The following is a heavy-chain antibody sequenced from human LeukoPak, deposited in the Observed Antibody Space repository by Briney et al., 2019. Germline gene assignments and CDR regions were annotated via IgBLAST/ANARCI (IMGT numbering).Heavy chain of an antibody. CDR2: IHSGGAT. V-gene: IGHV3-66*01. CDR3: ARGVQAYYYYMDV. Sequence: GGSLRLSCEASGFNVRTYYMNWVRQAPGKGLEWVSVIHSGGATYYADSVKGRFSISRDNSKNMVYLQMNSLTVEDTAEYYCARGVQAYYYYMDVWGKGTTVIISS. CDR1: GFNVRTYY. J-gene: IGHJ6*03.